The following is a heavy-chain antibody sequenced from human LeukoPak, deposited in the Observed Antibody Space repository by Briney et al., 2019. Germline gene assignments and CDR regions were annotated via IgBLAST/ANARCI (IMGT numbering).Heavy chain of an antibody. D-gene: IGHD3-10*01. CDR2: IRSKAYGGTT. CDR1: GFTFGDYA. CDR3: TTYLGDMDLSYFEY. J-gene: IGHJ4*02. Sequence: GGSLRLSCTASGFTFGDYAMSWVRQAPGKGLEWVGFIRSKAYGGTTEYAASVKGRFTISRDDSKSIAYLQMNSLKTEDTAVYYCTTYLGDMDLSYFEYWGQGTLVTVPS. V-gene: IGHV3-49*04.